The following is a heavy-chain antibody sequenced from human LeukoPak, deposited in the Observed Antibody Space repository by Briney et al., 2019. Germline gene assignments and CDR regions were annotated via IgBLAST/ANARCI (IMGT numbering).Heavy chain of an antibody. CDR3: ARVGTSSNYYYYMDV. V-gene: IGHV3-48*04. CDR1: GFTFSSYT. J-gene: IGHJ6*03. CDR2: ISSSGGTI. D-gene: IGHD1-1*01. Sequence: PWGSLRLSCAASGFTFSSYTMNWVRQAPGKGLEWVSYISSSGGTIYYADSVKGRFTISRDNAKNSLYLQMNSPRAEDTAVYYCARVGTSSNYYYYMDVWGKGTTVTVSS.